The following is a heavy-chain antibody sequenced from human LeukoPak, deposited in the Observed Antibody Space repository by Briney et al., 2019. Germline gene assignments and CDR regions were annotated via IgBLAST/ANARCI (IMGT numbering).Heavy chain of an antibody. CDR2: IYYSGST. V-gene: IGHV4-30-4*08. CDR3: ARGARQPLFDY. Sequence: SETLSLTCTVSGGSISSSSYYWGWIRQPPGKGLEWIGYIYYSGSTYYNPSLKSRVTISVDTSKNQFSLKLSSVTAADTAVYYCARGARQPLFDYWGQGTLVTVSS. J-gene: IGHJ4*02. CDR1: GGSISSSSYY.